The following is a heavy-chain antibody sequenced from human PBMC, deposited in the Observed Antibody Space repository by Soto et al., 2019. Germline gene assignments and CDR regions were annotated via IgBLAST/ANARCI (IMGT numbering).Heavy chain of an antibody. CDR3: AALKNYYYGMDV. V-gene: IGHV1-69*13. J-gene: IGHJ6*02. CDR1: GGTFSSYA. Sequence: APVKVSCKASGGTFSSYAISWVRQTPGQGLEWMGGIIPIFGTANYAQKFQGRVTITADESTSTAYMELSRLRSEDTAVYYCAALKNYYYGMDVWGQVTTVTVSS. CDR2: IIPIFGTA.